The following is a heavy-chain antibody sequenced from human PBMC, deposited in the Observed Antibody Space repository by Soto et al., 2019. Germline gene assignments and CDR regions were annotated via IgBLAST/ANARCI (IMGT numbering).Heavy chain of an antibody. D-gene: IGHD2-2*02. CDR1: GDSVSSNSAA. CDR2: TYYRSKWYN. Sequence: SQTLSLTCAISGDSVSSNSAAWNWIRQSPSRGLEWLGRTYYRSKWYNDYAVSVKSRITINPDTSKNQFSLQLNSVTPEDTAVYYCANIVVVPAAIRPDRDYHYGMAAWGQGTTVTVSS. V-gene: IGHV6-1*01. CDR3: ANIVVVPAAIRPDRDYHYGMAA. J-gene: IGHJ6*02.